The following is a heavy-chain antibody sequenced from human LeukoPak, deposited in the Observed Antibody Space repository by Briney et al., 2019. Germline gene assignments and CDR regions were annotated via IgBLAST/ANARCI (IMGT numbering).Heavy chain of an antibody. CDR2: INHSGRT. CDR1: GGFFFGSH. CDR3: ARDPTTVVTLPYYFDF. J-gene: IGHJ4*02. V-gene: IGHV4-34*01. Sequence: PSETLSLTCAVSGGFFFGSHWNWIRQSPEKGLEWIGEINHSGRTNYNPSLKSRVTISVDTSKSQFFLKLTSVSAADTALYYCARDPTTVVTLPYYFDFWGQGTLVTVSA. D-gene: IGHD4-23*01.